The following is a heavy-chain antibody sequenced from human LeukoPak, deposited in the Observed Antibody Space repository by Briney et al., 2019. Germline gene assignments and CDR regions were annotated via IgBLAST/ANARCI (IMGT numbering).Heavy chain of an antibody. CDR3: ASRLSGWYEDY. CDR2: INHSGST. D-gene: IGHD6-19*01. J-gene: IGHJ4*02. Sequence: PSETLSLTCAVYGGSFSGYYWSWIRQPPGKGLEWIGEINHSGSTNYNPSLKSRVTISVDTSKNQFSLKLSSVTAADTAVYYCASRLSGWYEDYWGQGTLVTVSS. V-gene: IGHV4-34*01. CDR1: GGSFSGYY.